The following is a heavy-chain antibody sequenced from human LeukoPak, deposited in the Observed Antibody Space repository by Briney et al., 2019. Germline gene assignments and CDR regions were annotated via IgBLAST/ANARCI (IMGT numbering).Heavy chain of an antibody. CDR1: GFTFSSYW. D-gene: IGHD6-19*01. Sequence: GGSLRLSCAASGFTFSSYWMSWVRQAPGKGLEWVANIKQDGSEKYYVDSVEGRFTISRDNAKNSLSLQMNSLRAEDTAVYYCARRRVSSGRYFDYWGQGTLVTVSS. CDR2: IKQDGSEK. J-gene: IGHJ4*02. CDR3: ARRRVSSGRYFDY. V-gene: IGHV3-7*03.